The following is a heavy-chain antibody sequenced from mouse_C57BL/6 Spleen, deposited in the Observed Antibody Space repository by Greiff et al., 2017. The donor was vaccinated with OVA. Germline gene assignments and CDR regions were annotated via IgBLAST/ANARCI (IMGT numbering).Heavy chain of an antibody. CDR3: AREGDGNRAGFAY. D-gene: IGHD2-1*01. J-gene: IGHJ3*01. V-gene: IGHV1-64*01. CDR2: IHPNSGST. CDR1: GYTFTSYW. Sequence: QVQLQQPGAELVKPGASVKLSCKASGYTFTSYWMHWVKQRPGQGLEWIGMIHPNSGSTNYNEKFKSKATLTVDKSSSTANMQLSSLTSEDSAVYYCAREGDGNRAGFAYWGQGTLVTVSA.